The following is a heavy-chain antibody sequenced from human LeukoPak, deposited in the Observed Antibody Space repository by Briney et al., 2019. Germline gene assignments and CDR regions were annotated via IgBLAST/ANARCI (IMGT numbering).Heavy chain of an antibody. V-gene: IGHV3-21*01. CDR3: ARDSGGYLDY. Sequence: GGSLRLSCAASGFTFSSYSMNWVRQAPGKGLEWVSSISSSSSYIYYADSVKGRFAISRDNAKNSLYLQMNSLRAEDTAVYYCARDSGGYLDYWGQGTLVTVSS. CDR1: GFTFSSYS. J-gene: IGHJ4*02. CDR2: ISSSSSYI.